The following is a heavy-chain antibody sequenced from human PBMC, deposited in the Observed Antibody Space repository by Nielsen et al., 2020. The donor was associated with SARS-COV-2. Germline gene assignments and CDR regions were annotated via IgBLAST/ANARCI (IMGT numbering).Heavy chain of an antibody. J-gene: IGHJ6*02. Sequence: GGSLRLSCAASGFSFSTYWMHWVRQAPGKGLVWVSRINQDGSTTNYGDSVQGRFTISRDNAKNSLYLQMNSLRAEDTAVYYCASCRIQLLWGMDVWGQGTTVTVSS. D-gene: IGHD5-18*01. V-gene: IGHV3-74*01. CDR1: GFSFSTYW. CDR3: ASCRIQLLWGMDV. CDR2: INQDGSTT.